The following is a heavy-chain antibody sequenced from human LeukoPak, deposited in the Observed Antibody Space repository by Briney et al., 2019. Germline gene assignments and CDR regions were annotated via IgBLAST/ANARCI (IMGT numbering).Heavy chain of an antibody. CDR3: AKRGVVIRVILVGFHKEAYYLES. D-gene: IGHD3/OR15-3a*01. V-gene: IGHV3-23*01. CDR2: ISDSGGST. J-gene: IGHJ4*02. Sequence: PGGSLRLSCAVSGITLSNYGMSWVRQAPGKGLECVAGISDSGGSTNYADSVKGRFTISRDNPKNTLYLQMNSLRAEDTAVYFCAKRGVVIRVILVGFHKEAYYLESWGQGALVTVSS. CDR1: GITLSNYG.